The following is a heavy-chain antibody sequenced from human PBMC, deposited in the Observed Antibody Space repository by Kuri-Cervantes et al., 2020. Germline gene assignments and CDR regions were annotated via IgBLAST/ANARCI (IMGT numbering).Heavy chain of an antibody. CDR2: FYYSGST. CDR3: AREPRVGDAFDI. CDR1: GGSISSSSYY. D-gene: IGHD1-26*01. Sequence: SETLSLTCTASGGSISSSSYYWGWIRQPPGKGLEWIGSFYYSGSTDYNPSLKSRVTISVDTSKNQFSLKLSSVTAADTAVYYCAREPRVGDAFDIWGQGTMVTVSS. J-gene: IGHJ3*02. V-gene: IGHV4-39*02.